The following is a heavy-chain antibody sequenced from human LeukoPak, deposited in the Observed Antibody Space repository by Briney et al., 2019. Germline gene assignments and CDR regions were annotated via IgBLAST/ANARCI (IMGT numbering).Heavy chain of an antibody. Sequence: GGSLRLSCAASGFSFSSYSMNWARQSPGKGLEWDSYISSSSSTISYADSVKGRFTISRDNAKNSLYQQMNSLRAEDTAVYYCASWKVTARDAFDIWGQGTMVTVSS. J-gene: IGHJ3*02. V-gene: IGHV3-48*04. CDR2: ISSSSSTI. D-gene: IGHD2-21*02. CDR3: ASWKVTARDAFDI. CDR1: GFSFSSYS.